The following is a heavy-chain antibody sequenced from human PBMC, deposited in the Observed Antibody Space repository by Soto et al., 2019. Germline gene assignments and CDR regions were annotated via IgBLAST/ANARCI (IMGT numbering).Heavy chain of an antibody. CDR2: IYYSGST. D-gene: IGHD3-9*01. Sequence: SETLSLTCTVSGGSISSYYWSWIRQPPGKGLEWIGYIYYSGSTNYNPSLKSRVTISVDTSKNQFSLKLSSVTAADTAVYYCARVLPDRTNYAILTGYYKYYYGMDVWGQGTTVNVSS. J-gene: IGHJ6*02. CDR1: GGSISSYY. V-gene: IGHV4-59*01. CDR3: ARVLPDRTNYAILTGYYKYYYGMDV.